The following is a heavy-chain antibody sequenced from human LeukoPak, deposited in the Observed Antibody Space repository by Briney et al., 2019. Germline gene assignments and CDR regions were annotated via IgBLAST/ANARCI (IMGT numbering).Heavy chain of an antibody. CDR3: ASALVAAGNYILDY. D-gene: IGHD6-13*01. V-gene: IGHV4-34*01. J-gene: IGHJ4*02. CDR2: INHSGST. CDR1: GGSFSGYY. Sequence: SETLSLTCAVYGGSFSGYYWSWIRQPPGKGLEWIGEINHSGSTNYNPSLKSRVTISVDTSKNQFSLKLSSVTAADTAVYYCASALVAAGNYILDYWGQGTLVTVSS.